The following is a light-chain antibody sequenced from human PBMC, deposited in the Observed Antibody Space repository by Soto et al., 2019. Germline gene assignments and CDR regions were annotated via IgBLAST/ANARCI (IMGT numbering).Light chain of an antibody. V-gene: IGKV1-27*01. J-gene: IGKJ1*01. CDR2: AAS. CDR1: QGISNY. CDR3: QKYNSAPWT. Sequence: DIHMTQSPSSLSGSFGDRVTITCLGSQGISNYLAWYQQKPGKVPKLLIYAASTLQSGVPSRFSGSGSGTDFTLTISSLQPEDVATYYCQKYNSAPWTFGQGTKV.